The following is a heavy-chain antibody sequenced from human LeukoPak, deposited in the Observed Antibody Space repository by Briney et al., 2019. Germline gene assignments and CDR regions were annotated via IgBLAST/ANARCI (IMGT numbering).Heavy chain of an antibody. CDR3: TIEFAGVGAFDM. Sequence: GGSLRLSCAASGFTFSSYEMNWVRQAPGKGLEWVSYISSSGSTIYHADSVKGRFTISRDNAKNSLYLQMNSLRAEDTAVYYCTIEFAGVGAFDMWGQGTMVTVSS. V-gene: IGHV3-48*03. D-gene: IGHD3-3*01. CDR2: ISSSGSTI. J-gene: IGHJ3*02. CDR1: GFTFSSYE.